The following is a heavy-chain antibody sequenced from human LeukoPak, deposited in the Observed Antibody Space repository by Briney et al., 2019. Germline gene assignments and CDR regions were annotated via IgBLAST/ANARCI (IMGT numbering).Heavy chain of an antibody. D-gene: IGHD6-13*01. CDR1: GFTFDDYA. V-gene: IGHV3-9*01. CDR3: AKASIAAADLDI. J-gene: IGHJ3*02. CDR2: ISWNSGSI. Sequence: GGSLRLSCAASGFTFDDYAMHWVRQAPGKGLEWVSGISWNSGSIGYADSVKDRFTISRDNAKNSLYLQMNSLRAEDTALYYCAKASIAAADLDIWGQGTMVTVSS.